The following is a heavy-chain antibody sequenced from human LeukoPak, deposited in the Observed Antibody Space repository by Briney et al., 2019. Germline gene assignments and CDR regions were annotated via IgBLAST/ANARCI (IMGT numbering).Heavy chain of an antibody. D-gene: IGHD1-26*01. CDR1: GYTFTSYG. CDR2: INAYNGNT. V-gene: IGHV1-18*01. Sequence: ASVKVSCKASGYTFTSYGISWVRQAPGQGLEWMGWINAYNGNTNYAQKLQGRVTMTTDTSTSTAYMELRSLRSDDTAVYYCARDVVGATTASLDYWGQGTLVTVSS. CDR3: ARDVVGATTASLDY. J-gene: IGHJ4*02.